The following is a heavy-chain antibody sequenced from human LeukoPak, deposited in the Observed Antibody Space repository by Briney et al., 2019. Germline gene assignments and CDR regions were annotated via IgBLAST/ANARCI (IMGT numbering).Heavy chain of an antibody. V-gene: IGHV1-2*02. CDR1: GYTFTGYY. Sequence: GASVKVSCKASGYTFTGYYMHWVRQAPGQGLEWMGWINPNSGGTNYAQKFQGRVTMTRDTSISTAYMELSRLRSDDTAVYYCARDDIVVVPAANVGDYWGQGTLVTVSS. CDR2: INPNSGGT. CDR3: ARDDIVVVPAANVGDY. D-gene: IGHD2-2*01. J-gene: IGHJ4*02.